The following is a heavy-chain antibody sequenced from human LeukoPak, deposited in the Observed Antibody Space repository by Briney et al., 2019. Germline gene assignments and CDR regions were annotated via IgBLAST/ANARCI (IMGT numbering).Heavy chain of an antibody. CDR2: INPNSGGT. Sequence: ASVKVSCKASGYTFTGYYMHWLRQAPGQGLEWMGWINPNSGGTNYAQKFQGRVTMTRDTSISTAYMELSRLRSDDTAVYYCARVSGDYDFWSGYYTDYYYYMDVWGKGTTVTVSS. CDR3: ARVSGDYDFWSGYYTDYYYYMDV. CDR1: GYTFTGYY. D-gene: IGHD3-3*01. V-gene: IGHV1-2*02. J-gene: IGHJ6*03.